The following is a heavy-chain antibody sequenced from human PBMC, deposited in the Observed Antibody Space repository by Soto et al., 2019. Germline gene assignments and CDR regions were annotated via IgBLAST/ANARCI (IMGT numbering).Heavy chain of an antibody. J-gene: IGHJ1*01. D-gene: IGHD6-13*01. Sequence: GGSLRLSCAASGFTFDDYAMHWVRQVPGKGLEWVSGINWNSGSIGYGDSVKGRFAISRDNAKNSLHLRMNSLSAEDTAFYYCVKDESINWYSGHFRHWGQGTLVTVSS. V-gene: IGHV3-9*01. CDR3: VKDESINWYSGHFRH. CDR2: INWNSGSI. CDR1: GFTFDDYA.